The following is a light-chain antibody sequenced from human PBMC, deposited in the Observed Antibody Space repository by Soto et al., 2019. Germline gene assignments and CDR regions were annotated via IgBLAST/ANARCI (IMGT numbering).Light chain of an antibody. CDR1: QGISSY. CDR3: QQLDSYRLT. CDR2: AVS. V-gene: IGKV1-9*01. Sequence: DIQLTQSPSFLSASVGDRVTITCRASQGISSYFAWYQQKPGKAPKLLIYAVSTLQGWVPSRFSGRASGTELPLTISSLQPEDFATYYCQQLDSYRLTFGGGTKVEIK. J-gene: IGKJ4*01.